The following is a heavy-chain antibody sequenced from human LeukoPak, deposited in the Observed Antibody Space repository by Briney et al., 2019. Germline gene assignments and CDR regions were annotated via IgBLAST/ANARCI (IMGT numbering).Heavy chain of an antibody. V-gene: IGHV4-4*07. CDR1: GGSISSYY. CDR2: IYTSGST. CDR3: ARDRYYDFWSGYYYPYFDY. J-gene: IGHJ4*02. Sequence: PSETLSLTRTVSGGSISSYYWSWIRQPAGKGLEWIGRIYTSGSTNYNPSLKSRVTMSVDTSKNQFFLKLSSVTAADTAVYYCARDRYYDFWSGYYYPYFDYWGQGTLVTVSS. D-gene: IGHD3-3*01.